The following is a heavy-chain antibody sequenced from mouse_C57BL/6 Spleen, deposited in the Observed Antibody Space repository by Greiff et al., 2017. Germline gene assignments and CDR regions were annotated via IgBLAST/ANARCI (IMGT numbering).Heavy chain of an antibody. CDR1: GYAFSSYW. D-gene: IGHD1-1*01. J-gene: IGHJ3*01. CDR3: ARGNYGSSSAWVAY. CDR2: IYPGDGDT. Sequence: QVQLQQPGAELVKPGASVKISCKASGYAFSSYWMNWVKQRPGKGLVWFGQIYPGDGDTNYNGTFTGKATLTADTSYSTAYRQLSSLTSEDSAVYFGARGNYGSSSAWVAYWGQGTLVTVSA. V-gene: IGHV1-80*01.